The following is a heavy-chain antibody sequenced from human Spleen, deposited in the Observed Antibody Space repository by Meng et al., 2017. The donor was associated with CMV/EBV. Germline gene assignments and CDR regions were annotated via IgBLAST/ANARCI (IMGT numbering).Heavy chain of an antibody. V-gene: IGHV2-5*02. CDR1: GFSLSTSGVG. CDR2: IYWDDDK. Sequence: QITFEGSGPTLVKPTQTLTLPCTFSGFSLSTSGVGVGLIRQPPGKALEWLALIYWDDDKRYSPSLKSRLTITKDTSKNQVVLTMTNMDPVDTATYYCAHRDVYSNYRWFDPWGQGTLVTVSS. CDR3: AHRDVYSNYRWFDP. D-gene: IGHD4-11*01. J-gene: IGHJ5*02.